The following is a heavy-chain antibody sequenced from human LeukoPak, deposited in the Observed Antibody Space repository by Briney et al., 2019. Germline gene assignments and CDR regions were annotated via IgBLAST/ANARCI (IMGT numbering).Heavy chain of an antibody. D-gene: IGHD2-2*01. V-gene: IGHV4-31*03. CDR3: ARAYIVVVPAWTGYGMDV. CDR2: IYYSGST. J-gene: IGHJ6*02. CDR1: GGPISSGGYY. Sequence: PSETLSLTCTVSGGPISSGGYYWSWIRQHPGKGLEWIGYIYYSGSTYYNPSLKSRVTISVDTSKNQFSLKLSSVTAADTAVYYCARAYIVVVPAWTGYGMDVWGQGTTVTVSS.